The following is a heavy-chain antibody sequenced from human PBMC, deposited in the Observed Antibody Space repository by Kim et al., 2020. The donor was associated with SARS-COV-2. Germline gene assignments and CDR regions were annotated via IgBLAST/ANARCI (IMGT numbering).Heavy chain of an antibody. CDR3: ARDVEYSYGLVY. Sequence: SETLSVTCTVSGGSISSYYWSWIRQPPGKGLEWIGYIYYSGSTNYNPSLKSRVTISVDTSKNQFSLKLSSVTAADTAVYYCARDVEYSYGLVYWGQGTLVTVSS. J-gene: IGHJ4*02. CDR2: IYYSGST. D-gene: IGHD5-18*01. V-gene: IGHV4-59*01. CDR1: GGSISSYY.